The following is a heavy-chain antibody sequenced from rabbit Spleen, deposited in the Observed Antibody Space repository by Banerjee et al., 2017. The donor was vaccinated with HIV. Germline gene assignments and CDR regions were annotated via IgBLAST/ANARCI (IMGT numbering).Heavy chain of an antibody. D-gene: IGHD4-1*01. CDR1: GFSFSSSYY. Sequence: QSLEESGGDLVKPGASLTLTCTASGFSFSSSYYICWVRQAPGKGLEWIACIHVGNIDFTYYASWAKGRFTISETSSTTVTLQMTSLTAADTATYFCARGDYYSSGWGDLWGPGTLVTVS. V-gene: IGHV1S40*01. CDR2: IHVGNIDFT. CDR3: ARGDYYSSGWGDL. J-gene: IGHJ4*01.